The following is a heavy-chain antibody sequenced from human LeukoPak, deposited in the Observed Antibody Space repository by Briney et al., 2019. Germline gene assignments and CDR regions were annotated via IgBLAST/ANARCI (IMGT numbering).Heavy chain of an antibody. J-gene: IGHJ6*02. CDR2: IYHSGST. CDR3: ARVGTVIVGYYYYGMDV. Sequence: PSETLSLTCTVSGYSISSGYYWGWIRQPPGKGLEWIGSIYHSGSTYYNPSLKSRVTISVDTSKNQFSLKLSSATAADTAVYYCARVGTVIVGYYYYGMDVWGQGTTVTVSS. CDR1: GYSISSGYY. D-gene: IGHD3-22*01. V-gene: IGHV4-38-2*02.